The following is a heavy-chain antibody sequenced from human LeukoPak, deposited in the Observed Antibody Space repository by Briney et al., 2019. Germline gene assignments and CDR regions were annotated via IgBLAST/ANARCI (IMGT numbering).Heavy chain of an antibody. Sequence: GGSLRLSCAASGLTFSIYSMNWVRQAPGKGLEWVSSISSSSSYIYYADSVKGRFTISRDNSKNTLYLQMNSLRAEDTAVYYCAKTAAAGISWGDWFDPWGQGTLVTVSS. CDR1: GLTFSIYS. CDR2: ISSSSSYI. V-gene: IGHV3-21*04. D-gene: IGHD6-13*01. J-gene: IGHJ5*02. CDR3: AKTAAAGISWGDWFDP.